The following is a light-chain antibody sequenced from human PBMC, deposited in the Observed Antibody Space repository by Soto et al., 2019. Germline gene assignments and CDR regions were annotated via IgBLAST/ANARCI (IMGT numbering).Light chain of an antibody. CDR3: QQYGSSRT. CDR1: HSVDFF. Sequence: EIVLTQSPGTLSLSPGERATLSCRASHSVDFFLAWYQQKPGQPPRLLMYDASNRATGIPARFSGSGSGTDFTLTISRLEPEDFAVYYCQQYGSSRTFGQGTKVDIK. V-gene: IGKV3-20*01. CDR2: DAS. J-gene: IGKJ1*01.